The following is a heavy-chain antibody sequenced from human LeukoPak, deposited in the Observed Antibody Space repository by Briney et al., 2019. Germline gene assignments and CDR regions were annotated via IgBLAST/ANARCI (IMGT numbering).Heavy chain of an antibody. CDR1: GGSISSYY. CDR2: IYYSGST. V-gene: IGHV4-59*01. Sequence: SETLSLTCTVSGGSISSYYWSWIRQPPGKGLEWIGYIYYSGSTNYNPSLKSRVTISVDTSKNQFSLKLSSVTAADTAVYYCARDPLNGDYGGSAAFDIWGQGTMVTVSS. D-gene: IGHD4-17*01. J-gene: IGHJ3*02. CDR3: ARDPLNGDYGGSAAFDI.